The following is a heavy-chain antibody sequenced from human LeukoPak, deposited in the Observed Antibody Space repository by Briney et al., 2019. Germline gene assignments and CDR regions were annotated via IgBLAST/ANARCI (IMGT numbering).Heavy chain of an antibody. CDR3: ARDHGSGSYYSYFDF. Sequence: GESLRLSCAVYGYTFSDYYGSWIRQAPGKGVEWVGYISTSGSNIYYAHSLKGRVTISRDNAKNSLYLQMNSLRADDTAVYYCARDHGSGSYYSYFDFWGRGTLVTVS. CDR1: GYTFSDYY. D-gene: IGHD1-26*01. CDR2: ISTSGSNI. V-gene: IGHV3-11*01. J-gene: IGHJ4*02.